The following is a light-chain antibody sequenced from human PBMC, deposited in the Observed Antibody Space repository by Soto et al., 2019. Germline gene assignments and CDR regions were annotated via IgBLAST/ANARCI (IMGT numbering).Light chain of an antibody. CDR2: EVN. J-gene: IGLJ2*01. CDR1: SSDVGGYKY. CDR3: SAYAGRNNVL. Sequence: QSVLTQPPSASGSPGQSVTISCTGTSSDVGGYKYVSWYQQKSGKAPKLIIYEVNELPSGVPDRFSGSKSDNTASLTVSGLQAEDEADYYCSAYAGRNNVLFGEGTKLTVL. V-gene: IGLV2-8*01.